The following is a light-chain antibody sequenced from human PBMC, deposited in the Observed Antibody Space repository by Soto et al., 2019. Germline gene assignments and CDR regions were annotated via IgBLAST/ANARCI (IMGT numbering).Light chain of an antibody. V-gene: IGLV1-44*01. CDR2: SDH. J-gene: IGLJ1*01. CDR3: ATWDDRREGFYV. Sequence: QSVLTQPPSASGTPGQRVTISCSGSSSNIGSNSVNWYQQFPGTAPKLLIYSDHQRPSGVPVRFSGSKSGTSASLAISGLQSDDEAEYYCATWDDRREGFYVFGPGPKLTVL. CDR1: SSNIGSNS.